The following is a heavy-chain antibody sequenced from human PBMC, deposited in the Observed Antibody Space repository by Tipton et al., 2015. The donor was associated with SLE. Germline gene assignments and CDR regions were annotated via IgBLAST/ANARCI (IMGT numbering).Heavy chain of an antibody. CDR3: ARGEREVDY. CDR2: IYHSGYT. D-gene: IGHD3-16*01. Sequence: TLSLTCAVSGYSITSGFYWGWIRQPPGKGLEWIASIYHSGYTYYNPSLKGRVTISVDTSKNQFSLKLHSVTAADTAVYYCARGEREVDYWGQGTLVTVSS. CDR1: GYSITSGFY. V-gene: IGHV4-38-2*01. J-gene: IGHJ4*02.